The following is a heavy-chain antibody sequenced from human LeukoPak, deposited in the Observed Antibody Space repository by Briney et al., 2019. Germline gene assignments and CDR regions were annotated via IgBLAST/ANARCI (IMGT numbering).Heavy chain of an antibody. J-gene: IGHJ4*02. D-gene: IGHD7-27*01. CDR3: AQDLAWGAFDH. Sequence: GGSLRLSCAASGFTFSSYGMNWVRQAPGKGLEWVSGISPSGGGTYYADSVKGRFTISRDDSKNTLSLQMNSLRVEDTAVYYCAQDLAWGAFDHWGKGTLVTVSS. CDR2: ISPSGGGT. V-gene: IGHV3-23*01. CDR1: GFTFSSYG.